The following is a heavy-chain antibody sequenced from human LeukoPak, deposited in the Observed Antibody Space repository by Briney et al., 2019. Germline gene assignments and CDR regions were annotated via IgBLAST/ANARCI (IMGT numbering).Heavy chain of an antibody. J-gene: IGHJ4*02. V-gene: IGHV1-24*01. Sequence: ASVTVSCTVSGYTLTELSMHWVRQAPGKGLEWMGGFDPEDGETIYAQKFQGRVTMTEDTSTGTAYMELSSLRSEDTAEYYCATSPHGEYYFDYWGQGTLVTVSS. CDR1: GYTLTELS. CDR2: FDPEDGET. CDR3: ATSPHGEYYFDY. D-gene: IGHD7-27*01.